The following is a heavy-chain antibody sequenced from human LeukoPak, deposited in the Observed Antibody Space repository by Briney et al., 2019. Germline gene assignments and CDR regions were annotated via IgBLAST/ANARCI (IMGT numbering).Heavy chain of an antibody. D-gene: IGHD5-18*01. CDR3: ARHSRGYRYGYSWCDP. V-gene: IGHV5-10-1*01. CDR1: GSSFTSYW. CDR2: FDPSDSCT. J-gene: IGHJ5*02. Sequence: GAPLKISFKGSGSSFTSYWISWGRPLPAKGLEWMGGFDPSDSCTNYNPAFQGHVPISADKSISTAYLQWSSLKASDTAMYYCARHSRGYRYGYSWCDPWGQGTVVSVS.